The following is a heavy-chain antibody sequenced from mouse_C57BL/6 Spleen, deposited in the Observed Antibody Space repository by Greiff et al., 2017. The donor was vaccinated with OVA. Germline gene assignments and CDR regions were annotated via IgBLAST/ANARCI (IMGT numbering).Heavy chain of an antibody. J-gene: IGHJ4*01. CDR1: GFSLTSYG. CDR2: IWSGGST. V-gene: IGHV2-4*01. Sequence: VQLQESGPGLVQPSQSLSITCTVSGFSLTSYGVHWVRQPPGKGLEWLGVIWSGGSTDYNAAFISRLSISKDNSKSQVFFKMNSLQADDTAIYYCAKPSFTTVVANYAMDYWGQGTSVTVSS. CDR3: AKPSFTTVVANYAMDY. D-gene: IGHD1-1*01.